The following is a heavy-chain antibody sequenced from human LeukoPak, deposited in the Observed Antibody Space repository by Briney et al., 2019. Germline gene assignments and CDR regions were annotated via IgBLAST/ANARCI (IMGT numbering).Heavy chain of an antibody. CDR1: GGSISSSNW. CDR2: IYHSGST. Sequence: SETLSLTCAVSGGSISSSNWWSWVRQPPGKGLEWIGEIYHSGSTNYNPSLKSRVTISVDKSKNQFSLKLSSMTAADTAVYYCASLLDTYSSSSHYYYYYYMDVWGKGTTVTVSS. CDR3: ASLLDTYSSSSHYYYYYYMDV. J-gene: IGHJ6*03. D-gene: IGHD6-6*01. V-gene: IGHV4-4*02.